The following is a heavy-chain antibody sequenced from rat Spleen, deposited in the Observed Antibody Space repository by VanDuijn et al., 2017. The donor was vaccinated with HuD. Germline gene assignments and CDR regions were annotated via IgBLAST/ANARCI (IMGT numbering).Heavy chain of an antibody. Sequence: QVQLKESGPGLVQPSQTLSLTCTVSGFSLSSYGVIWVRQPPGKGLEWMGRMRFNGDTAYNSALKSRLTISRDTSKNQVFLKMNSLQTEDTAIYFCIRESLPGYNSHWFVYWGQGTLVTVSS. V-gene: IGHV2-63*01. J-gene: IGHJ3*01. CDR1: GFSLSSYG. CDR2: MRFNGDT. CDR3: IRESLPGYNSHWFVY. D-gene: IGHD1-4*01.